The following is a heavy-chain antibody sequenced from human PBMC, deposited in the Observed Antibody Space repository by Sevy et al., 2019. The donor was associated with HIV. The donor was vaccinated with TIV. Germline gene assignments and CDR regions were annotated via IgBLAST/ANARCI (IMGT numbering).Heavy chain of an antibody. D-gene: IGHD6-13*01. V-gene: IGHV3-33*08. CDR2: IWYDGSSQ. J-gene: IGHJ4*02. CDR1: GFIFSTYG. CDR3: VSGASVAAAGNFAY. Sequence: GGRLRLSCAASGFIFSTYGMHWVRQAPGKGLEWVALIWYDGSSQYYADSVQGRFTISRDNSKNTLDLQMNSLRAEDTAVYYCVSGASVAAAGNFAYWGQGTLVTVSS.